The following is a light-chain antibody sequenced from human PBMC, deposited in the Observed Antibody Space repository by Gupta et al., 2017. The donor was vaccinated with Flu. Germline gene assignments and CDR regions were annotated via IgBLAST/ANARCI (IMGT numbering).Light chain of an antibody. CDR3: QQSYSTLPRT. CDR2: AAS. V-gene: IGKV1-39*01. Sequence: SSLSASVGDRVTITCRASQSISSYLNWYQQKPGKAPKLLIYAASSLQSGVPSRFSGSGSGTDFTLTISSLQPEDFATYYCQQSYSTLPRTFGQGTKLEIK. J-gene: IGKJ2*01. CDR1: QSISSY.